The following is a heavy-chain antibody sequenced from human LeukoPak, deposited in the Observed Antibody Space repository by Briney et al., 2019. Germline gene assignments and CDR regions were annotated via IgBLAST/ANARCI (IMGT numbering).Heavy chain of an antibody. V-gene: IGHV3-48*03. Sequence: GGSLRLSCAASGFTFSSYEMNWVRQAPGKGLEWVSYISSSGSTIYYADSVKGRFTISRDNAKNSLYLQMNSLRAEDTAVYYCARGEGGYDPFDYWGRGTLVTVSS. J-gene: IGHJ4*02. CDR2: ISSSGSTI. CDR1: GFTFSSYE. CDR3: ARGEGGYDPFDY. D-gene: IGHD5-12*01.